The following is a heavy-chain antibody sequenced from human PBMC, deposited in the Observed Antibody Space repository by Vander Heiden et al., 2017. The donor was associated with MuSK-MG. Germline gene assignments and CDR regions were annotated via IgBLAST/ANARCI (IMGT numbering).Heavy chain of an antibody. CDR1: GFPFRSYG. D-gene: IGHD5-18*01. Sequence: QVQLVESGGGVVQPGRSLRLPCAASGFPFRSYGMHWVRQAPGKGLEWVAVISYDGSNKYYADSVKGRFTISRDNSKNTLYLQMNSLRAEDTAVYYCAKRLRGYSYNAPFDYWGQGTLVTVSS. CDR3: AKRLRGYSYNAPFDY. CDR2: ISYDGSNK. V-gene: IGHV3-30*18. J-gene: IGHJ4*02.